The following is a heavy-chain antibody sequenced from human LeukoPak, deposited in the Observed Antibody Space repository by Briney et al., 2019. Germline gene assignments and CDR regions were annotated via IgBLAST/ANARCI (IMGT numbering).Heavy chain of an antibody. CDR3: ASLARSVVPAAYFDY. CDR1: GGSFSGYY. CDR2: INHSGGT. V-gene: IGHV4-34*01. D-gene: IGHD2-2*01. Sequence: PSETLSLTCAVYGGSFSGYYWSWIRQPPGKGLEWIGEINHSGGTNYNPSLKSRVTISVDTSKNQFSLKLSSVTAADTAVYYCASLARSVVPAAYFDYWGQGTLVTVSS. J-gene: IGHJ4*02.